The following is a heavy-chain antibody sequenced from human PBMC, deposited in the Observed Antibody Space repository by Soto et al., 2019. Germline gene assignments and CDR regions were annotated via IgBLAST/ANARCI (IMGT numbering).Heavy chain of an antibody. CDR2: ISNNADAT. D-gene: IGHD3-10*01. J-gene: IGHJ4*02. V-gene: IGHV3-23*01. CDR1: GINFRSFA. CDR3: AQLALWFGEFGRGY. Sequence: GGSLRLSCEAPGINFRSFAMSWVRQAPGKGLQWVASISNNADATYYADSVKGRFHISRDNSKRTVFLEMNSLRVEDTAVYYCAQLALWFGEFGRGYWGQGARVTSPQ.